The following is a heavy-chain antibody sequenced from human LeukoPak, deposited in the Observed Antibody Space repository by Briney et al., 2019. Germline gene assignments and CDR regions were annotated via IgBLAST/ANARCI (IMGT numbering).Heavy chain of an antibody. CDR3: ARDGSNWDFDY. D-gene: IGHD6-13*01. CDR1: GFTFSGYP. J-gene: IGHJ4*02. V-gene: IGHV3-64*01. CDR2: ISANGGST. Sequence: PGGSLRLSCAASGFTFSGYPMHWVRQAPGKGLEYLSGISANGGSTYYANSVKGRFTISRDNSKNTLYLQMGSLRPEDMAVYYCARDGSNWDFDYWGQETLVTVSS.